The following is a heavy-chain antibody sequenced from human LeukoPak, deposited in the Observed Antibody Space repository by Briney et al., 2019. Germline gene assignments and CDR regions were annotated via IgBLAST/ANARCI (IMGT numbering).Heavy chain of an antibody. V-gene: IGHV1-18*01. CDR2: ISTNDVNT. D-gene: IGHD3-10*01. CDR3: AREALVTREDY. J-gene: IGHJ4*02. CDR1: GHTFTSYG. Sequence: ASVKLSCKASGHTFTSYGISWLRQAPGQRLEWMGWISTNDVNTDYPQKLQGRVTMTTDTSTSTAYTELRSLRSDDTGVYFCAREALVTREDYWGEGTLVTVSS.